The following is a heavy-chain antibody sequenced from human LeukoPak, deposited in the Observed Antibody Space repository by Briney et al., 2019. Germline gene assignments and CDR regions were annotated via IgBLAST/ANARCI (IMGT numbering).Heavy chain of an antibody. Sequence: GASLRLSCAASGFSFSSYAMTWVRQAPGQRLEWVSSIDAGGGDTYHSDSVKGRFTISRDSSMNTLYLQMNSLRADDTAVYYCGRPTKYWLVRGNGVDVWGQGTTVTVSS. CDR2: IDAGGGDT. J-gene: IGHJ6*02. V-gene: IGHV3-23*01. CDR3: GRPTKYWLVRGNGVDV. D-gene: IGHD6-19*01. CDR1: GFSFSSYA.